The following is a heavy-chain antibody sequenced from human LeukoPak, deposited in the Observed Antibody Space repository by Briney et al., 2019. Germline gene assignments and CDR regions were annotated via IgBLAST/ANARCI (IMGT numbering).Heavy chain of an antibody. CDR2: ISAYNGNT. D-gene: IGHD2-2*01. J-gene: IGHJ4*02. CDR1: GYTFTSYG. Sequence: VASVKVSCKASGYTFTSYGISWVRQAPGQGLEGMGWISAYNGNTNYAQKLQGRVTMTTDTSTSTAYMELRSLRSDDTAVYYCARYCSSTSCYHPKVDYWGQGTLVTVSS. V-gene: IGHV1-18*01. CDR3: ARYCSSTSCYHPKVDY.